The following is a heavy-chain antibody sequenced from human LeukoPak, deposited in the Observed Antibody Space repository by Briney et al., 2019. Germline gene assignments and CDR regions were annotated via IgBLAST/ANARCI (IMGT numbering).Heavy chain of an antibody. J-gene: IGHJ4*02. D-gene: IGHD2-15*01. CDR2: IKKDGSEK. CDR3: AKPRYCSGGSCYAFDY. Sequence: GGSLRLSCAASGFTFSSYWMSWVRQAPGKGLEWVANIKKDGSEKYYVDSVKGRFTVSRDNSKNTLYLQMNSLRAEDTAVYYCAKPRYCSGGSCYAFDYWGQGTLVTVSS. CDR1: GFTFSSYW. V-gene: IGHV3-7*03.